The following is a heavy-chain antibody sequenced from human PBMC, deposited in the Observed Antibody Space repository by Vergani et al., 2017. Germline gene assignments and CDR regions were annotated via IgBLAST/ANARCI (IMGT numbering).Heavy chain of an antibody. V-gene: IGHV3-15*07. CDR3: TTDHQYCGDGSCYWLRDHHYYGMDV. J-gene: IGHJ6*02. CDR1: GFSFRNAW. Sequence: EVQLVESGGGIVKPGGSLRLSCVASGFSFRNAWMNWVRRTPGKGLEWVGRIKSTFDRGTTDYAAAVKGRFTISRDDSKNTLFLQMNGLKTEDIGVYYCTTDHQYCGDGSCYWLRDHHYYGMDVWGQGTTVTVSS. D-gene: IGHD2-21*01. CDR2: IKSTFDRGTT.